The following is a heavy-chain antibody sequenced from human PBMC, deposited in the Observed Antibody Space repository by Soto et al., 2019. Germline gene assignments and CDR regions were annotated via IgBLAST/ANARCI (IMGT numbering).Heavy chain of an antibody. D-gene: IGHD6-13*01. CDR2: INHSGST. V-gene: IGHV4-34*01. CDR1: GGSFSGYY. CDR3: ARGPGYSSSWYYFDY. Sequence: PSETLSLTCAVYGGSFSGYYWIWIGQPPGKGLEWIGEINHSGSTNYNPSLKSRVTISVDTSKNQFSLKLSSVTAADTAVYYCARGPGYSSSWYYFDYWGQGTLVTVSS. J-gene: IGHJ4*02.